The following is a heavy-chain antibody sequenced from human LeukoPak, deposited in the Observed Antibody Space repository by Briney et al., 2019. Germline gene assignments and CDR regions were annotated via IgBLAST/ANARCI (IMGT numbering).Heavy chain of an antibody. Sequence: SQTLALTCTVSGGGISSGGYCWSWLRQHPGKGLEWIGYIYYSGSTYYKPSLKSRVTISVDTSKNQFSLKLSSVTAADTAVYYCARATMGQADFDYWGQGTLVTVSS. V-gene: IGHV4-31*03. D-gene: IGHD3-10*01. CDR1: GGGISSGGYC. CDR2: IYYSGST. CDR3: ARATMGQADFDY. J-gene: IGHJ4*02.